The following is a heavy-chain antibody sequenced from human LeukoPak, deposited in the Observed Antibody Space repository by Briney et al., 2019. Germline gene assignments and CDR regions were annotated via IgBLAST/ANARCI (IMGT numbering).Heavy chain of an antibody. CDR3: AKDIWTIFGIYYDSPSKALDY. J-gene: IGHJ4*02. V-gene: IGHV3-30-3*01. CDR2: ISYDGSNK. Sequence: SGGSLRLSCAASGFTFSSYAMHWVRQAPGKGLEGVAVISYDGSNKYYADSVKGRFTISRDNSKNTLYLQMNSLRAEDTAVYYCAKDIWTIFGIYYDSPSKALDYWGQGTLVTVSS. D-gene: IGHD3-22*01. CDR1: GFTFSSYA.